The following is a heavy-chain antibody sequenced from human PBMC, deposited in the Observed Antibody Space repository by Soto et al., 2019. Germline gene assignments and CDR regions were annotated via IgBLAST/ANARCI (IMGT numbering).Heavy chain of an antibody. CDR2: ISHSGST. D-gene: IGHD5-18*01. CDR1: GGSISSAAYY. Sequence: QVQLQESGPGLVKPSQTLSLTCTVSGGSISSAAYYWSWIRQHPGKGLEWIGYISHSGSTYYTPSLQSRVIISAETSKNQFSVNLTSVTAADTAVYYCAREYTYGSNCFDCWGQGALVTVSS. J-gene: IGHJ4*02. CDR3: AREYTYGSNCFDC. V-gene: IGHV4-31*03.